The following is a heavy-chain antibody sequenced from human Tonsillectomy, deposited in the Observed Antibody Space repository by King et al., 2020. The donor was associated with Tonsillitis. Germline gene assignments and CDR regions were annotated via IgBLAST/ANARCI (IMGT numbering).Heavy chain of an antibody. Sequence: VQLQESGPGLVKPSETLSLSCTVSGGSISSCYWNWIRQPPGKGLEWIGYIYDSGSTNYNPSLKSRVTISVDTSKDQFSLRLTSVTAADTAVYYCARAHLAGAFDIWGPGTMVTVSS. D-gene: IGHD3-3*02. CDR3: ARAHLAGAFDI. V-gene: IGHV4-59*01. CDR1: GGSISSCY. J-gene: IGHJ3*02. CDR2: IYDSGST.